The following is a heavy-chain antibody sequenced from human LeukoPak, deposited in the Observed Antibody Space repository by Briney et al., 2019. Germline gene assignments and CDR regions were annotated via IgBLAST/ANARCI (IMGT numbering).Heavy chain of an antibody. V-gene: IGHV4-34*01. Sequence: PSETLSLTCAVYGGSFSGYYWSWIRQPPGKGLEWIGEINHSGSTNYNPSLKSRVTISVDTSKNQFSLKLSSVTAADTAVYYCARRVLRYFDWLGNWFDPWGQGTLVTVSS. CDR2: INHSGST. CDR1: GGSFSGYY. D-gene: IGHD3-9*01. CDR3: ARRVLRYFDWLGNWFDP. J-gene: IGHJ5*02.